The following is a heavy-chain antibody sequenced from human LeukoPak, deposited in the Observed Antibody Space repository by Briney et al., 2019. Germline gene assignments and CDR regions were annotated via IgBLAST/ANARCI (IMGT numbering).Heavy chain of an antibody. CDR3: AKTFYANGPYSSGCPHP. Sequence: GGSLRLSCAASGFTFSSYGMHWVRQAPGKGLGWVAFIRYDGSNKYYADSVKGRFTISRDNSKNTLYLQMNSLRAEDTAVYYCAKTFYANGPYSSGCPHPWGQGTLVTVSS. CDR1: GFTFSSYG. D-gene: IGHD6-19*01. CDR2: IRYDGSNK. J-gene: IGHJ5*02. V-gene: IGHV3-30*02.